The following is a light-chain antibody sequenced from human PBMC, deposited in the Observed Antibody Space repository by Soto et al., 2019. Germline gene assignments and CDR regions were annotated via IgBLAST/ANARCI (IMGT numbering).Light chain of an antibody. CDR3: AAWDDRLNGPV. Sequence: QSVLTQPPSASGTPGQRVTISCAGSSSNIGSNTVNWYQQLPGTAPKLLIYSNNQRPSGVPDRFSGSKSGTSASLAISGLQSEDEADYYCAAWDDRLNGPVFGGGNKLTVL. CDR1: SSNIGSNT. CDR2: SNN. J-gene: IGLJ2*01. V-gene: IGLV1-44*01.